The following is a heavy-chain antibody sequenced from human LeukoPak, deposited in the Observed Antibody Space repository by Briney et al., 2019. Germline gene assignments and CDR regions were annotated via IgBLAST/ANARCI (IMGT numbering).Heavy chain of an antibody. Sequence: VASVKVSCKASGYTFTSYAMNWVRQAPGQGLEWMGWINTNTGNPTYAQGFTGRFVFSLDTSVSTAYLQISSLKAEDTAVYYCARVTFGGVRGVIITTDYWGQGTLVTVSS. D-gene: IGHD3-10*01. CDR1: GYTFTSYA. CDR2: INTNTGNP. CDR3: ARVTFGGVRGVIITTDY. V-gene: IGHV7-4-1*02. J-gene: IGHJ4*02.